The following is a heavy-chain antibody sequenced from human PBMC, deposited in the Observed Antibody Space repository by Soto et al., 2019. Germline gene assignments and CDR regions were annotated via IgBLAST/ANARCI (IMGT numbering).Heavy chain of an antibody. CDR3: ARGLYIYNFRDFHF. J-gene: IGHJ4*02. CDR2: MNHLKFT. V-gene: IGHV4-34*01. Sequence: QVQLQQWGAGLLKPSETLSLTCAVYGGAFSGYYWTWIRQPPGKGLEWIGEMNHLKFTSHNPSLKSRVAISVDTSTHQFSLKLNSVTAAQTALYYCARGLYIYNFRDFHFWGQGLRVTCSS. CDR1: GGAFSGYY. D-gene: IGHD3-10*01.